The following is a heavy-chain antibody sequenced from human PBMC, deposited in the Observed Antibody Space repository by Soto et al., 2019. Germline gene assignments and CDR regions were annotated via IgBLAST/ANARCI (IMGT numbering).Heavy chain of an antibody. V-gene: IGHV3-30*03. Sequence: QVQLVESGGGVVQPGTSLRLSCVVSGLTFRDSGMHWVRQAPGKGLEWVAVISFDGSERHYRDSVKGRFSISRDNSRNTLYLQMNSLRGDDSAVSYCATGKDGVRYYYGMAVWGQGSTVTVSS. CDR1: GLTFRDSG. CDR2: ISFDGSER. J-gene: IGHJ6*02. D-gene: IGHD1-26*01. CDR3: ATGKDGVRYYYGMAV.